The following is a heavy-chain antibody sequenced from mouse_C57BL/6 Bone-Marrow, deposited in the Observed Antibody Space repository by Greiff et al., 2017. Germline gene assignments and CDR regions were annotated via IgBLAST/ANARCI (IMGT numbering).Heavy chain of an antibody. CDR3: AREDYGSSFDY. D-gene: IGHD1-1*01. V-gene: IGHV1-26*01. CDR1: GYTFTDYY. J-gene: IGHJ2*01. CDR2: INPNNGGT. Sequence: EVQLQQSGPELVKPGASVKISCKASGYTFTDYYMNWVKQSHGKSLEWIGDINPNNGGTSYNQKFKGKATLSVDKSSSTAYMELRSLTSEDSAVYYGAREDYGSSFDYWGQGTTLTVSS.